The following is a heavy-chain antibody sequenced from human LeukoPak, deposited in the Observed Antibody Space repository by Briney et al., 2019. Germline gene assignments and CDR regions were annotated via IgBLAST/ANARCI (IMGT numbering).Heavy chain of an antibody. D-gene: IGHD2-2*01. J-gene: IGHJ5*02. CDR3: ASYCSSTSYSSGGNWFDP. Sequence: ASVKVSCKASGGTFTSYGISWVRQAPGQGLEWMGGIIPFFGTANYAQKFQGRVTITTDESTTTAYMELSSLSSEDTAVYYCASYCSSTSYSSGGNWFDPWGQGTLVTVSS. CDR1: GGTFTSYG. CDR2: IIPFFGTA. V-gene: IGHV1-69*05.